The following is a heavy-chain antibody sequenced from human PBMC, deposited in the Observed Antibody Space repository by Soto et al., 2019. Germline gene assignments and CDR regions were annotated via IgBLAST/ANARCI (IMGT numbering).Heavy chain of an antibody. V-gene: IGHV4-34*01. CDR1: GGSFSGYY. CDR3: ARGRRRPQHHWFDP. Sequence: QVQLQQWGAGLLKPSETLSLTCAVYGGSFSGYYWSWIRQPPGKGLEWIGEINNSGSTNYNPSLKSRVTISVDTAKNQFSLKLSSVTAADTAVYYCARGRRRPQHHWFDPWGQGTLVTVSS. J-gene: IGHJ5*02. CDR2: INNSGST.